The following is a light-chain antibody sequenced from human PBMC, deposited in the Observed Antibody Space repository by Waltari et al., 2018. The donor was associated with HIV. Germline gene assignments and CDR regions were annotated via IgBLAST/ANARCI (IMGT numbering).Light chain of an antibody. CDR2: AAS. V-gene: IGKV1-39*01. CDR1: QSISSF. Sequence: DIQMTQSPSSLSASVGDRVTITCRASQSISSFLNWYQQKPGKAPKLLIYAASSLQSKIPSRFSGSGSGTDFTLTISSLQPEDFATYYCQQSYSTPPWTFGQGTKVQIE. J-gene: IGKJ1*01. CDR3: QQSYSTPPWT.